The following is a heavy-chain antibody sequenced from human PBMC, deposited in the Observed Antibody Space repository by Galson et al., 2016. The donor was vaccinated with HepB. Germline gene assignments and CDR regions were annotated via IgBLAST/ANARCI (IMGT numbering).Heavy chain of an antibody. CDR1: GESFSGYY. J-gene: IGHJ4*02. CDR3: ARGDFWNGHWDY. CDR2: INHSGST. V-gene: IGHV4-34*01. Sequence: SETLSLTCAVYGESFSGYYWSWIRQPPGKGLEWIGEINHSGSTNYNPSLKSRVTISVDTSNNQFSLKLNSMTAADTAVYYCARGDFWNGHWDYWGQGTLVTVSA. D-gene: IGHD3-3*01.